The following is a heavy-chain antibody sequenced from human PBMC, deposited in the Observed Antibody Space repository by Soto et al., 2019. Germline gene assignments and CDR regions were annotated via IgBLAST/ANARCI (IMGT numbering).Heavy chain of an antibody. V-gene: IGHV3-74*01. CDR3: ARDNWNSY. CDR2: IDNDGSAT. D-gene: IGHD1-1*01. Sequence: GGSLRLSCVASGFTFNIYWMHWVRQAPGKGLEWVSRIDNDGSATTYADSVKGRFTISRDNAKNTLFLQMNTLRVDDMAVYYCARDNWNSYWGQGTLVTVSS. J-gene: IGHJ4*02. CDR1: GFTFNIYW.